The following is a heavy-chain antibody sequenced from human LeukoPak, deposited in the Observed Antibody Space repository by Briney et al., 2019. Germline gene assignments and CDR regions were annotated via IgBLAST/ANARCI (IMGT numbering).Heavy chain of an antibody. CDR3: AKDGYVWGSYSIDC. V-gene: IGHV3-23*01. J-gene: IGHJ4*02. CDR2: ISDSGGST. Sequence: PGGSLRLSCAASGFTFSSYAMNWVRQAPGKGLEWVSGISDSGGSTYYADSVKGRSTISRDNSKNTLHLQMNSLRAEDTAVYYCAKDGYVWGSYSIDCWGQGTLVTVSS. CDR1: GFTFSSYA. D-gene: IGHD3-16*01.